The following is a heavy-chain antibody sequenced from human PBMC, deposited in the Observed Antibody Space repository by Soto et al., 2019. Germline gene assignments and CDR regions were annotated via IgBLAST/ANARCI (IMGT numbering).Heavy chain of an antibody. CDR1: GFRVSSFA. J-gene: IGHJ4*02. D-gene: IGHD6-13*01. CDR2: RTSDGSRD. Sequence: QVPLVESGGGVVQPGRSLRLSCTASGFRVSSFAMHWVRQTPGKGLVWVAVRTSDGSRDYYADSVKGRFTISRDNSNNTVYVQMGSLGGDDTAVCCRASARIRAAGTGAYFDYWGQGTLVTVSS. CDR3: ASARIRAAGTGAYFDY. V-gene: IGHV3-30-3*01.